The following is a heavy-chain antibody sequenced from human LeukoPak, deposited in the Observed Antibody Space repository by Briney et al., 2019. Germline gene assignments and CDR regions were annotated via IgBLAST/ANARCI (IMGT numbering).Heavy chain of an antibody. CDR2: MYADGST. D-gene: IGHD6-19*01. CDR3: ARDRYRSGCMDV. V-gene: IGHV3-53*01. CDR1: GFTFSSYS. J-gene: IGHJ6*02. Sequence: GGSLRLSCAASGFTFSSYSMNWVRQAPGKGLEWVSFMYADGSTDYADSVKGRFTISRDNSKNTLYLQMNTLRAEDTAIYYCARDRYRSGCMDVWGQGTTVTVS.